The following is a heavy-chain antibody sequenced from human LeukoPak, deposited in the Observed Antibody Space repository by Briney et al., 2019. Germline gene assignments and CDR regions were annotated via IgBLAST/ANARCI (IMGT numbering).Heavy chain of an antibody. D-gene: IGHD3-22*01. V-gene: IGHV1-69*13. CDR1: GGTFSSYA. J-gene: IGHJ4*02. CDR3: ARDLRGLKNYYDSSPIDY. Sequence: ASVKVSCKASGGTFSSYAISWVRQAPGQGLEWMGGIIPIFGTANYAQKFQGRVTITADESTSTAYMELSSLRAEDTAVYYCARDLRGLKNYYDSSPIDYWGQGTLVTVSS. CDR2: IIPIFGTA.